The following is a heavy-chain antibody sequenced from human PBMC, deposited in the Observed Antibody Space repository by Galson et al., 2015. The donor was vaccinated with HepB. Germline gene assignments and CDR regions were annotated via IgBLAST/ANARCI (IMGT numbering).Heavy chain of an antibody. J-gene: IGHJ4*02. CDR1: GFSLSSSGVG. Sequence: PALVKPTQTLTLTCTFSGFSLSSSGVGVGWIRQPPGKALEWLAVIYWNDDKRYSPSLKSRVAITKDTSKNQVVLTMTNMDPVDTATYYCAQNNIVRGVISFFGYWGQGTLVTVSS. CDR3: AQNNIVRGVISFFGY. V-gene: IGHV2-5*01. CDR2: IYWNDDK. D-gene: IGHD3-10*01.